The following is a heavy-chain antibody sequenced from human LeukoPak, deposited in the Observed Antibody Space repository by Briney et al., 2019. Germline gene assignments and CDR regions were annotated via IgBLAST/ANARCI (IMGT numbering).Heavy chain of an antibody. Sequence: PSETLSLTCTVSGGSISSYYWSWIRQPPGKGLEWMGYIYYSGSTNYNPSLTSRVPISVDTSKNQFSLGLSSVTAADTGVYYCARVGGYSNWFDPWGQGTLVTVSS. CDR2: IYYSGST. V-gene: IGHV4-59*01. CDR3: ARVGGYSNWFDP. J-gene: IGHJ5*02. CDR1: GGSISSYY. D-gene: IGHD5-12*01.